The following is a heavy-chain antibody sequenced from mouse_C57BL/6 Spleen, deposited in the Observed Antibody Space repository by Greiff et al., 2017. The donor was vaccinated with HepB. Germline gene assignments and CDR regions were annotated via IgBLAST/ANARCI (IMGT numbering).Heavy chain of an antibody. CDR3: ARGGGYYDYGRYAMDY. J-gene: IGHJ4*01. CDR2: INPSTGGT. V-gene: IGHV1-42*01. Sequence: EVMLVESGPELVKPGASVKISCKASGYSFTGYYMNWVKQSPEKSLEWIGVINPSTGGTTYNQKVKAKATLTVDKSSSTAYMQLKNLTSEDSAVYYCARGGGYYDYGRYAMDYWGQGTSVTVSS. CDR1: GYSFTGYY. D-gene: IGHD2-4*01.